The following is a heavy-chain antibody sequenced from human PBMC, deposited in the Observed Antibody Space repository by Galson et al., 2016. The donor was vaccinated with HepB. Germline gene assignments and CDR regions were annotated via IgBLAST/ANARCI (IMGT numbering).Heavy chain of an antibody. Sequence: SVKVSCKASGYIFTNYGISWVRQAPGQGLEWMGRISGYNGNTHYAQELQGRVTMTTDTSTNTAYMELRSLRSDDTAVYYCARSELGGVVPTAMALDYWGQGTLVTVSS. D-gene: IGHD2-2*01. CDR3: ARSELGGVVPTAMALDY. CDR2: ISGYNGNT. V-gene: IGHV1-18*01. CDR1: GYIFTNYG. J-gene: IGHJ4*02.